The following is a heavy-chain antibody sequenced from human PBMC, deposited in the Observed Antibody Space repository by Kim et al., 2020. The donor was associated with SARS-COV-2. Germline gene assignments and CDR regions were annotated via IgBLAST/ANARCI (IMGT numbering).Heavy chain of an antibody. D-gene: IGHD3-22*01. CDR2: ISYDGSNK. Sequence: GGSLRHSCAASGFTFSSYTMHWVRQAPGKGLEWVAVISYDGSNKYYADSVKGRFAISRDNSKNTLYLQMNSLRAEDTAVYYCARDPGITMVVVTIRADWYFDLWGRGTLVTVSS. J-gene: IGHJ2*01. V-gene: IGHV3-30*09. CDR1: GFTFSSYT. CDR3: ARDPGITMVVVTIRADWYFDL.